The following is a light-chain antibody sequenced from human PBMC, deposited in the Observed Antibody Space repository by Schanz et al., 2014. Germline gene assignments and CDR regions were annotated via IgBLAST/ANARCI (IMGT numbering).Light chain of an antibody. CDR1: SSDVGGYNY. J-gene: IGLJ1*01. Sequence: SSLTQPASVSGSPGQSITISCTGTSSDVGGYNYVSWYQQHPGKAPKLMIYDVSKRPSGVPDRFSGSKSGNTASLTISGLQAEDEADYYCSSYTPSSTTLYVFGTGTKLTVL. V-gene: IGLV2-14*01. CDR2: DVS. CDR3: SSYTPSSTTLYV.